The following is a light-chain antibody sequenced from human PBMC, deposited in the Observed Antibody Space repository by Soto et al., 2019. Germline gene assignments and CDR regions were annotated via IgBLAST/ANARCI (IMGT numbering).Light chain of an antibody. Sequence: DIQMTQYPSSLSASVGDRVTITCRASPSISSYLNWYQQKPGKAPKLLIYAASSLQSGVPSRFSGRGSGTDFTLTISSLQPEDFATYYCQQSYSTPRTFGQGTKLEIK. J-gene: IGKJ2*01. CDR3: QQSYSTPRT. V-gene: IGKV1-39*01. CDR1: PSISSY. CDR2: AAS.